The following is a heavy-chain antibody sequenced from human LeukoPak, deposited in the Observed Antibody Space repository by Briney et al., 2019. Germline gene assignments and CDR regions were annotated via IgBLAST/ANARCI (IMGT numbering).Heavy chain of an antibody. V-gene: IGHV4-30-4*01. CDR2: IYYSGST. CDR1: GGSISSGDYY. D-gene: IGHD2-2*02. CDR3: ARETYCSSTSCYTPESHNWFDP. Sequence: SETLSLTCTVSGGSISSGDYYWSWIRQPPGKGLEWIVYIYYSGSTYYNPSLKSRVTISVDTSKNQFSLKLSSVTAADTAVYYCARETYCSSTSCYTPESHNWFDPWGQGTLVTVSS. J-gene: IGHJ5*02.